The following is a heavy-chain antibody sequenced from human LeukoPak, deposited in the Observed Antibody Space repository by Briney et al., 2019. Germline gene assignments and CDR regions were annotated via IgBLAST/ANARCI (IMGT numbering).Heavy chain of an antibody. CDR3: AATDDRKDLSLYFPY. CDR1: GDSIININYF. V-gene: IGHV4-39*01. D-gene: IGHD3-9*01. Sequence: PSETLSLTCDVSGDSIININYFWGWIRQPPGKGLELIGTFLYPDGPFYNPSLGSRVAISADPSKNQFSLKMDSVTAADTAVYYCAATDDRKDLSLYFPYWGQGSPVTVSS. CDR2: FLYPDGP. J-gene: IGHJ1*01.